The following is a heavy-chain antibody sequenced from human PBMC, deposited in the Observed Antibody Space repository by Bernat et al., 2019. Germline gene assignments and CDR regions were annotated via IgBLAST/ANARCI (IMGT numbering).Heavy chain of an antibody. CDR2: INPNSGGT. CDR3: LLWVRELLSAFDI. CDR1: GYTFSDYY. J-gene: IGHJ3*02. D-gene: IGHD3-10*01. Sequence: VQLVESGAEVKKPGASVKVSCKASGYTFSDYYIHWVRQAPGQGLEWMGRINPNSGGTNYAQKFQGRITMTRDTSISTAYMELSRLRSDDTAVYYCLLWVRELLSAFDIWGQGKMVTVSS. V-gene: IGHV1-2*06.